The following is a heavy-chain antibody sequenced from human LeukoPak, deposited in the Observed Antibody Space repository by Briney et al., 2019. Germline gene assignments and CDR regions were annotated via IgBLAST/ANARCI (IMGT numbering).Heavy chain of an antibody. J-gene: IGHJ4*02. CDR3: ARGSGSSGFDSFDY. CDR1: GYSFTSYW. Sequence: GESLKISCKGSGYSFTSYWIGWVRQMPGKGLEWMGIIYPGDSDTRYSPSFQGQVIISADKSINTAYLQWSSLKTSDTATYYCARGSGSSGFDSFDYWGQGTLVTVSS. D-gene: IGHD5-12*01. V-gene: IGHV5-51*01. CDR2: IYPGDSDT.